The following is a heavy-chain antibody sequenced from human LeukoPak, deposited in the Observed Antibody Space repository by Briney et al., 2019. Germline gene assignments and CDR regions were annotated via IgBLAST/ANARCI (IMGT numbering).Heavy chain of an antibody. D-gene: IGHD5-12*01. J-gene: IGHJ4*02. CDR1: GGSISGYF. Sequence: PSETLSLTCTVSGGSISGYFWTWIRQAAGKEPEWIGRIYSSGTAYYNPSLESRVTISLDTFNNQFSLKVTSVTAADTAVYYCARGTEKTRISGYYSFDHWGRGLPVTVSS. CDR3: ARGTEKTRISGYYSFDH. V-gene: IGHV4-4*07. CDR2: IYSSGTA.